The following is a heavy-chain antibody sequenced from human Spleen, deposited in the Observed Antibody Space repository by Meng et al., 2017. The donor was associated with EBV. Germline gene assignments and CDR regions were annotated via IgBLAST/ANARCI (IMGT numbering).Heavy chain of an antibody. D-gene: IGHD3-22*01. CDR1: GFTFSSYS. V-gene: IGHV3-21*01. Sequence: EVQLVESGGGLVKPGGSLRLSCAASGFTFSSYSMNWVRQAPGKGLEWVSSISSSSSYIYYADSVKGRFTISRDNAKNSLYLQMNSLRAEDTAVYYCARGRYYDSSGYPRGWFDTWGQGTLVTVAS. CDR2: ISSSSSYI. CDR3: ARGRYYDSSGYPRGWFDT. J-gene: IGHJ5*02.